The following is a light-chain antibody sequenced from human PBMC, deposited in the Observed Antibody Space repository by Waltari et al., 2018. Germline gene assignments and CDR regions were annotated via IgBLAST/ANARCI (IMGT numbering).Light chain of an antibody. CDR1: SSDVGSYNL. CDR2: EVT. V-gene: IGLV2-23*02. CDR3: CSYAGASTSLYV. Sequence: QSALTQSASVSGSPGQSITISCTGTSSDVGSYNLVSLYQRHPGTAPKLMIYEVTKRPSGVSNRFSGSKSGNTASLTISGLQSEDEADYYCCSYAGASTSLYVFGTGTKVTVL. J-gene: IGLJ1*01.